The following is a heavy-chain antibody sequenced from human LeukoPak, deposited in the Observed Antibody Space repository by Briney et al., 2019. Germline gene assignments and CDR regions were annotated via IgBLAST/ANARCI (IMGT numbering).Heavy chain of an antibody. D-gene: IGHD3-10*01. CDR2: IYPGDSEI. V-gene: IGHV5-51*01. CDR3: ARTVKQTFFFEH. J-gene: IGHJ4*02. CDR1: GYNFGSHW. Sequence: GESLKIYCQGSGYNFGSHWIGWVRQMPEKGLEWIGIIYPGDSEIRLTPSFQGQVTLSVDNSINTAYLQWSSLKASDAAMFYCARTVKQTFFFEHWGQGTPVSVSS.